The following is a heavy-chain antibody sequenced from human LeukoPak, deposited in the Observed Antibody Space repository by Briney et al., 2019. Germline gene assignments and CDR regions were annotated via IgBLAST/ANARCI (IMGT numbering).Heavy chain of an antibody. Sequence: ASVTVSCKTSGYNFNRYTITWVRQAPGQGLEWMGWVYTSNGDTNYAEKFQGRVIMTTETVTKTAYMELRRLRSGDTAMYFCARVSDTSMVTPGFDSWGQGTLVTVSS. CDR1: GYNFNRYT. J-gene: IGHJ4*02. CDR2: VYTSNGDT. D-gene: IGHD5-18*01. CDR3: ARVSDTSMVTPGFDS. V-gene: IGHV1-18*01.